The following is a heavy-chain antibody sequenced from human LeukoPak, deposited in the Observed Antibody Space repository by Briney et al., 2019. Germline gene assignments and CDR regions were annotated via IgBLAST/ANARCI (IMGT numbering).Heavy chain of an antibody. CDR3: ARDNIVVVVAATPHNWFDP. D-gene: IGHD2-15*01. J-gene: IGHJ5*02. V-gene: IGHV3-30-3*01. CDR2: ISYDGSNK. Sequence: GGSLRLSCAASGFTFSSYAMHWVRQAPGKGLEWVAVISYDGSNKYYADSVKGRFTISRDNSKNTLYLQMNGLRAEDTAVYYCARDNIVVVVAATPHNWFDPWGQGTLVTVSS. CDR1: GFTFSSYA.